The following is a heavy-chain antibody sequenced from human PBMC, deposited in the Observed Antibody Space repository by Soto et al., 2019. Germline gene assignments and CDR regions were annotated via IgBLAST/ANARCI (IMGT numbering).Heavy chain of an antibody. CDR3: ARVGELPARTFEN. CDR2: IYYSGST. Sequence: SETRSLTCTVSGGSINDFYWSWIRQPPGKGLEWIGYIYYSGSTDYNPSLKGRVTISVYTSKNQFSLKLRSVTAADTAVYYCARVGELPARTFENSGEGTLVTVSP. J-gene: IGHJ4*02. D-gene: IGHD1-26*01. CDR1: GGSINDFY. V-gene: IGHV4-59*01.